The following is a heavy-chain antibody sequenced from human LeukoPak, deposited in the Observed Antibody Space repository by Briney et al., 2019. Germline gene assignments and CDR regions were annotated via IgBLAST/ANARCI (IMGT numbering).Heavy chain of an antibody. J-gene: IGHJ4*02. CDR3: ARDIAVTSLEPPFDY. V-gene: IGHV3-30-3*01. CDR2: ISYDGSNK. D-gene: IGHD4-17*01. Sequence: GGSLRLSCAASGFTFSSYAMHWVRQAPGKGLEWVAVISYDGSNKYYADSVKGRFTISRDNSKNTLYLQMNNLRAEDTAVYYCARDIAVTSLEPPFDYWGQGTLVTVSS. CDR1: GFTFSSYA.